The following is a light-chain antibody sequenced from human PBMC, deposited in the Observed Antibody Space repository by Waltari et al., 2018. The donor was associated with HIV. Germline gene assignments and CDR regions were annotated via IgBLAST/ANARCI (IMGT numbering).Light chain of an antibody. V-gene: IGKV1-12*01. CDR2: GTF. CDR3: QQANNFPHT. Sequence: DIEMTQAPSSISASLGDRVIITCRASQSINGLLAWYQVKPGQAPRRLIFGTFRLESGVPSRFSGSGSDTNFTLTIRRLQFEDFASYFCQQANNFPHTLGQGTTLELK. J-gene: IGKJ2*01. CDR1: QSINGL.